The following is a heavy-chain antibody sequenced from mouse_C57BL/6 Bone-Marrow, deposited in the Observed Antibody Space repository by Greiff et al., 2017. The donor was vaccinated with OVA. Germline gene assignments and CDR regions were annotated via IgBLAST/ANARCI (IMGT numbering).Heavy chain of an antibody. CDR1: GYTFTSYW. V-gene: IGHV1-50*01. J-gene: IGHJ2*01. CDR3: AREGNWDYFYS. Sequence: QVQLQQPGAELVKPGASVKLSCKASGYTFTSYWMQWVKQRPGQGLEWIGEIDPSDSYTNYNQKFKGKATLTVDTSSSTAYMQLSSLTSEDSAVSYCAREGNWDYFYSWGQRTTLTVSS. CDR2: IDPSDSYT. D-gene: IGHD4-1*01.